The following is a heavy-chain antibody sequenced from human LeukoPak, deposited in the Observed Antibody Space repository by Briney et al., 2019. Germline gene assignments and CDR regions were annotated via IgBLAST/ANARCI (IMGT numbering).Heavy chain of an antibody. V-gene: IGHV3-23*01. J-gene: IGHJ4*02. D-gene: IGHD2-15*01. CDR3: AKDAALYCSGGTCHGEGYYFDY. CDR2: ISGGGDST. Sequence: GGSLRLSCAASGFTFSSFAMNWVRQAPGKGLEWVSAISGGGDSTYYADSVKGRFTISRDNSKNTLYLQMNSLRAEDTAIYACAKDAALYCSGGTCHGEGYYFDYWGQGTLVTVSS. CDR1: GFTFSSFA.